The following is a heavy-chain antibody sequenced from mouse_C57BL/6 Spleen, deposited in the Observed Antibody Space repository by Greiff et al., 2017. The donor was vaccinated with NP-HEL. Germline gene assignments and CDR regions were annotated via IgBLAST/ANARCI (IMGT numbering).Heavy chain of an antibody. J-gene: IGHJ2*01. Sequence: QVQLKQPGAELVRPGSSVKLSCKASGYTFTSYWMHWVKQRPIQGLEWIGNIDPSDSETHYNQKFKDKATLTVDKSSSTAYMQLSSLTSEDSAVYYCARANYGSSQDYWGQGTTLTVSS. CDR1: GYTFTSYW. CDR3: ARANYGSSQDY. D-gene: IGHD1-1*01. CDR2: IDPSDSET. V-gene: IGHV1-52*01.